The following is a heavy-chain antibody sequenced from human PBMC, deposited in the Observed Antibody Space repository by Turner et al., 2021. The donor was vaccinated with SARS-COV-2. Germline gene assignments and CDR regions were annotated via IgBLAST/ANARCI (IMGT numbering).Heavy chain of an antibody. V-gene: IGHV4-34*01. D-gene: IGHD3-3*01. CDR3: ARGDDPRKSGVV. Sequence: QVQLQQWGAGPLKPSETLSLICAVNGGSLSGYYWTWFRQPPGRGLEWIGEVHPYGTTDYNPSLKSRVSMSVDTSKNQFSLKLNSVTAADTAFYYCARGDDPRKSGVVWGQGTLVTVSS. CDR1: GGSLSGYY. J-gene: IGHJ4*02. CDR2: VHPYGTT.